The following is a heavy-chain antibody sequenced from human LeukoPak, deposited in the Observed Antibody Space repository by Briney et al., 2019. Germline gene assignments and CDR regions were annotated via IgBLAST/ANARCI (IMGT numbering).Heavy chain of an antibody. CDR1: GYTLTELS. CDR2: FDPEDGET. CDR3: ATGGRGATGYYGNDAFDI. D-gene: IGHD3-9*01. Sequence: ASVKVSCKVSGYTLTELSMHWVRQAPGKGLEWMGGFDPEDGETIYAQKFQGRVTMTEDTSTDTAYMELSSLRSEDTAVYYCATGGRGATGYYGNDAFDIWGQGTMVTVSS. J-gene: IGHJ3*02. V-gene: IGHV1-24*01.